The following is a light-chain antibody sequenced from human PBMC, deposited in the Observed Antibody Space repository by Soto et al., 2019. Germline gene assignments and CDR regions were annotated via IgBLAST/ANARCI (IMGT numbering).Light chain of an antibody. CDR1: SSNIGAGYD. CDR2: GNT. J-gene: IGLJ2*01. Sequence: QAVVTQPPSVSGAPGQRVTISCTGSSSNIGAGYDVHWYHQHPGTAPKLLIFGNTNRPSGVPDRFSGSKSGTSASLAITGLQAEDEADYYCHSYDSTLSASIFGGGTKLTVL. V-gene: IGLV1-40*01. CDR3: HSYDSTLSASI.